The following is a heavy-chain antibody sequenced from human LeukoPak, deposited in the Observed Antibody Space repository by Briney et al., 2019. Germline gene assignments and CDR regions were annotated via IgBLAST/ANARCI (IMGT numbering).Heavy chain of an antibody. CDR1: GFSFTSYY. Sequence: PGGSLRLSCAASGFSFTSYYLTWFRRAPGKGLEWIGEFSHSESINYNPSLKSRVTISVDTSKSQFSLRLTSVTAADTGVYYCARGIRQYVAAPNIWGQGTLVTVSS. CDR3: ARGIRQYVAAPNI. V-gene: IGHV4-34*01. CDR2: FSHSESI. J-gene: IGHJ4*02. D-gene: IGHD2-8*01.